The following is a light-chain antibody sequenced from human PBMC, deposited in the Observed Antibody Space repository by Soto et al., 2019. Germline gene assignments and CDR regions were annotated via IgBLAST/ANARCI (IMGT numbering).Light chain of an antibody. CDR2: GAS. Sequence: EIVLTQSPGTLSLSPGERATLSCRASQSVRSNYLAWYQQKPGQATRLLIYGASSRATGIPDRFSGTGSGTDFTLTISRLEPEDFAVYYCQQYVTLPLTFGGGTKVEIK. CDR3: QQYVTLPLT. V-gene: IGKV3-20*01. J-gene: IGKJ4*01. CDR1: QSVRSNY.